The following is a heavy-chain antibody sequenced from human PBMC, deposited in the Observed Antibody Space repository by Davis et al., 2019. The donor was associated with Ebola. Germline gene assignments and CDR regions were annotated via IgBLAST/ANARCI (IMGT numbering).Heavy chain of an antibody. CDR2: MNPNSGNT. CDR1: GYIFSNYD. J-gene: IGHJ6*02. CDR3: ARAYGDYYYYGMDV. D-gene: IGHD4-17*01. V-gene: IGHV1-8*01. Sequence: ASVKVSCKASGYIFSNYDINWVRQASGQGLEWMGWMNPNSGNTGYAQKFQGRVTMTRNTSISTVYMDLSSLRSEDTAVYYCARAYGDYYYYGMDVCGQGTTVTVSS.